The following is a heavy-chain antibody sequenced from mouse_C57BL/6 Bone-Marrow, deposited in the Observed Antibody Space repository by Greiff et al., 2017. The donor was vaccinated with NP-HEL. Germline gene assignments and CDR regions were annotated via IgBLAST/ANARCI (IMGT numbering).Heavy chain of an antibody. Sequence: EVKLVESGAELVRPGASVKLSCTVSGFNIKDDYMHWVKQRPEQGLEWIGWIDPENGDTEYASKFQGKGTITADTSSNTAYLQLTGLTSEDTAVYYCTTGVSSPYAMDYWGQGTSVTVSS. J-gene: IGHJ4*01. CDR3: TTGVSSPYAMDY. V-gene: IGHV14-4*01. CDR2: IDPENGDT. D-gene: IGHD1-1*01. CDR1: GFNIKDDY.